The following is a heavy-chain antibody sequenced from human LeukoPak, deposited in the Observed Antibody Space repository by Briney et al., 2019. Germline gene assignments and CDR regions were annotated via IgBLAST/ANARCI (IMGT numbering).Heavy chain of an antibody. V-gene: IGHV3-7*01. D-gene: IGHD2-15*01. CDR1: GFTFSSYW. CDR3: ARVYCSGGSCYTYYYYMDV. J-gene: IGHJ6*03. CDR2: IKQDGSEK. Sequence: PGGSLRLSCAASGFTFSSYWMSWVRQAPGKGLEWVANIKQDGSEKYYVDSVKGRFTISRDNAKNSLYLQMSSLRAEDTAVYYCARVYCSGGSCYTYYYYMDVWGKGTTVTVSS.